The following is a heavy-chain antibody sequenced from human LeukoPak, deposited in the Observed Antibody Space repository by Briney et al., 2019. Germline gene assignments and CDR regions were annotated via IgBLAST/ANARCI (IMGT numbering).Heavy chain of an antibody. CDR2: IYYSGST. CDR1: GGSISSSSYY. D-gene: IGHD4-23*01. CDR3: XXXXPDXGXNSXVRDETAFDI. V-gene: IGHV4-39*07. Sequence: KPSETLXLTCTVSGGSISSSSYYWGWIRQPPGKGLEWIGSIYYSGSTYYNPSLKSRVTISVDTSKNQFSLKLSYVTAADPAVYXXXXXXPDXGXNSXVRDETAFDIWGQGTMVTVSS. J-gene: IGHJ3*02.